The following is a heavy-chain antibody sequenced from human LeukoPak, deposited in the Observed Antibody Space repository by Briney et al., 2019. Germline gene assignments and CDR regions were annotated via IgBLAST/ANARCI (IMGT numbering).Heavy chain of an antibody. CDR3: ARLPARGWYLDY. Sequence: SETLSLTCIVSGGSISNYYWSWIRQPPGKGLEWIGVIHTSGSTNYNPSLKSRVTISVDTSKNQFSLKLSSVTAADTAVYYCARLPARGWYLDYWGQGTLVTVSS. D-gene: IGHD6-19*01. CDR2: IHTSGST. V-gene: IGHV4-4*09. CDR1: GGSISNYY. J-gene: IGHJ4*02.